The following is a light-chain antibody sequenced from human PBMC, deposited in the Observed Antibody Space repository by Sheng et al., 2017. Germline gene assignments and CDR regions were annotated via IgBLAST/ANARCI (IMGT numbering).Light chain of an antibody. CDR1: QDIGTW. CDR2: TAS. Sequence: DIQMTQSPSSVSASVGDRVTITCRASQDIGTWLAWYQQKSGKAPKILIYTASNLQNGVPSRFSGSGSGTDFTLTINSLQPEDFATYYCLQANSFPITFGQGTRLDIK. V-gene: IGKV1-12*01. J-gene: IGKJ5*01. CDR3: LQANSFPIT.